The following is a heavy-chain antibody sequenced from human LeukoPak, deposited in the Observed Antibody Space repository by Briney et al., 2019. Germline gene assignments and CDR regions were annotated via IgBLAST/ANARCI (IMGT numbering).Heavy chain of an antibody. CDR3: ANMRRGYSYVDY. D-gene: IGHD5-18*01. CDR1: GFTFSSYA. V-gene: IGHV3-30-3*01. Sequence: PGGSLRLSCAASGFTFSSYAMHWVRQAPGKGLGWVAVISYDGSNKYYADSVKGRFTISRDNSKNTLYLQMNSLRAEDTAVYYCANMRRGYSYVDYWGQGTLVTVSS. CDR2: ISYDGSNK. J-gene: IGHJ4*02.